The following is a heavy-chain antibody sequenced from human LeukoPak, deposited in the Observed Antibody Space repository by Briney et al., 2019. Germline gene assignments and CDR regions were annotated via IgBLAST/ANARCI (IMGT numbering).Heavy chain of an antibody. D-gene: IGHD3-22*01. J-gene: IGHJ4*02. CDR3: ARDWYYYDSSGYYYALRY. Sequence: ASVKVSCKASGGTFSSYAISWVRQAPGQGLEWMGGIIPIFGTVNYAQKFQGRVTITADESTSTAYMELSSLRSEDTAVYYCARDWYYYDSSGYYYALRYWGQGTLVTVPS. CDR1: GGTFSSYA. CDR2: IIPIFGTV. V-gene: IGHV1-69*01.